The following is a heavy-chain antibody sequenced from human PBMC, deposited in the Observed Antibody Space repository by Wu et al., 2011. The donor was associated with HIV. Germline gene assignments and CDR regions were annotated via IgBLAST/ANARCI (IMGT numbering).Heavy chain of an antibody. CDR2: INPSGGRT. D-gene: IGHD3-10*01. CDR3: ARGEPRDYSYGSGTYNY. Sequence: QVQLVQSGAEVKKPGASVKVSCKTSGYTFTSYYMHWVRQAPGQGLEWMGIINPSGGRTTYAQKFQGRVTLTRDTSTSTVYMEMRSLRSEDTAVYYCARGEPRDYSYGSGTYNYWGQGTLVTVSS. V-gene: IGHV1-46*01. J-gene: IGHJ4*02. CDR1: GYTFTSYY.